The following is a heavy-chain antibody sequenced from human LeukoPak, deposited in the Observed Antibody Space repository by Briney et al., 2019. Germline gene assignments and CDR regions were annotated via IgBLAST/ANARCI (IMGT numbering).Heavy chain of an antibody. CDR2: IYYSGST. D-gene: IGHD1-26*01. J-gene: IGHJ4*02. CDR3: ARQQSGSYLVDFDY. V-gene: IGHV4-39*01. Sequence: SETLSLTCTVSGGSISSSSYYWGWIRQPPGKGLEWIGSIYYSGSTYYNPSLKSRVTISVDTSKNQFSLKLSSVTAADTAVYYCARQQSGSYLVDFDYWGQGTLATVSS. CDR1: GGSISSSSYY.